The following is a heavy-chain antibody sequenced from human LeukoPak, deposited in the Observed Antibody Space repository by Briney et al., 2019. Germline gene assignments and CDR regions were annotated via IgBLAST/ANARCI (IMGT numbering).Heavy chain of an antibody. J-gene: IGHJ6*02. CDR3: SLERGGPSYGMDV. V-gene: IGHV4-39*01. Sequence: PSETLSLTCTVSGGSISSSSYYWGWIRQPPGKGLEWIGSIYYSGSTYYNPSLKSRVTISVDTSKNQFSLKLSSVTAADTAVYYCSLERGGPSYGMDVWGQGTTVTVSS. D-gene: IGHD3-10*01. CDR1: GGSISSSSYY. CDR2: IYYSGST.